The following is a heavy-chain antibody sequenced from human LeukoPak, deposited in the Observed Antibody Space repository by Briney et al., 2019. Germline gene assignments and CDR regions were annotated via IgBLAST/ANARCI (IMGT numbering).Heavy chain of an antibody. J-gene: IGHJ6*03. Sequence: GGSLRLSCAASGFTFSSYEMNWVRQAPGKGLEWVSYISSSGSTIYYADSVKGRFTISRDNAKNSLYLQMNSLRAEDTAVYYCAREYSYVGSYYYMDVWGKGTTVTISS. CDR2: ISSSGSTI. CDR1: GFTFSSYE. D-gene: IGHD5-12*01. CDR3: AREYSYVGSYYYMDV. V-gene: IGHV3-48*03.